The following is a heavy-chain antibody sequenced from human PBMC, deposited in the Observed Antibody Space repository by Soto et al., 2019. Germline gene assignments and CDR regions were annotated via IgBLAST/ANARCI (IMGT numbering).Heavy chain of an antibody. CDR2: FSGSDDST. V-gene: IGHV3-23*01. D-gene: IGHD2-8*01. Sequence: EVQLLESGGGLVQPGGSLRLSCAASGFTFSVYAMSWVRQAPGKGLEWVSTFSGSDDSTDYADSVKGRFTITRDNSKNTLYLHMSSLRAEDTAIYYGAKDKFNGAFDLWGQGTMVTVSS. CDR3: AKDKFNGAFDL. CDR1: GFTFSVYA. J-gene: IGHJ3*01.